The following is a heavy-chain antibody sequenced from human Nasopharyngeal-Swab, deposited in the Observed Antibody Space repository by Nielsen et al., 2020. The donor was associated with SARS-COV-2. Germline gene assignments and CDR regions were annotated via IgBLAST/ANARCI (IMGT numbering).Heavy chain of an antibody. D-gene: IGHD5-18*01. Sequence: SETLSLTCAVFGWSFSGTFWSWIRQPPGKGLDWTAEINHIGSTNYNPSLKSRVTISVDTSKNQFSLKLTSVTAADTAVYYCARGTFGYTYTRPENNWFDPWGQGILVTVSS. V-gene: IGHV4-34*01. J-gene: IGHJ5*02. CDR3: ARGTFGYTYTRPENNWFDP. CDR1: GWSFSGTF. CDR2: INHIGST.